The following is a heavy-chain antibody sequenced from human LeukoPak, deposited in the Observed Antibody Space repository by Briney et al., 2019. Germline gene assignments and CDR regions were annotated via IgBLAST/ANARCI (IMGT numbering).Heavy chain of an antibody. CDR2: ISSSGSYI. Sequence: KTGGSLRLSCAASGFTFSSYSMNWVRQAPGKGLEWVSSISSSGSYIYYADSVKGRFTISRDNAKNSLYLQMNSLTAEDTAVYYCARNAGKYSYGYDWFDPWGQGTLVTVSS. CDR1: GFTFSSYS. V-gene: IGHV3-21*01. D-gene: IGHD5-18*01. CDR3: ARNAGKYSYGYDWFDP. J-gene: IGHJ5*02.